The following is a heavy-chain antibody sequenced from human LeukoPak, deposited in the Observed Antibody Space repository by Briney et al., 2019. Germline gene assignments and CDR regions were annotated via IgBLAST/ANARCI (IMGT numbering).Heavy chain of an antibody. CDR1: GFIFSDYW. Sequence: PGGSLRLSCAPSGFIFSDYWFHWVRQTPGQGLVWVAAINRAGTGTSHADSVRGRFTVSRDNAKNTLYLQLNSLRADDTAVYYCARGLSYAVAYGDYWGQGTLVTVSS. J-gene: IGHJ4*02. CDR2: INRAGTGT. CDR3: ARGLSYAVAYGDY. D-gene: IGHD6-19*01. V-gene: IGHV3-74*01.